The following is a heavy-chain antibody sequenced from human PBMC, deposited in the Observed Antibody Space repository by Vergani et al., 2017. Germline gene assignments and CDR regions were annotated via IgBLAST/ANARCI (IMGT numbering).Heavy chain of an antibody. V-gene: IGHV4-34*01. J-gene: IGHJ6*03. Sequence: QVQLQQWGGGLLKPSETLSLTCVVNGGSFTRYQWTWIRKSPGEGLEWVGDIDHTGRPDYNPSLKSRLTMSVDKSRNQFSLTLNSVTATDTAIYFCARVNTETNGHLYYYYYMDVWGQGTLVTVSS. CDR2: IDHTGRP. CDR1: GGSFTRYQ. D-gene: IGHD4-11*01. CDR3: ARVNTETNGHLYYYYYMDV.